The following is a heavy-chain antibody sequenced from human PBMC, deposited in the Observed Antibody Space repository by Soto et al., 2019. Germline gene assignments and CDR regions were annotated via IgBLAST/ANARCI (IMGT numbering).Heavy chain of an antibody. CDR3: ARRGSKGYDFWSGYYNSDGFDI. V-gene: IGHV4-34*01. D-gene: IGHD3-3*01. J-gene: IGHJ3*02. Sequence: SDTLSLTRAVNGGSHRGYYWNCIRQSPWKWLEWIVQINDSGSTRYNPSLKSRVTISGDTSKNQSSLNLSSVTAADTAVYYCARRGSKGYDFWSGYYNSDGFDIWGQGTMVT. CDR1: GGSHRGYY. CDR2: INDSGST.